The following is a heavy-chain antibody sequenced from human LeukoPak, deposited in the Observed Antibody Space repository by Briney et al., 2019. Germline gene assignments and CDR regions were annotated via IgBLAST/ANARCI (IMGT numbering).Heavy chain of an antibody. V-gene: IGHV3-33*01. CDR2: IWYDGSNI. Sequence: HPGGSLTLSCAASGFTFSNYAMHWVRQAPGKGLEWVAIIWYDGSNIKYADSVTGRFTISRDNSKDTLYLQMNSLGADDSALYYCAREPRDCSGGNCFFNYFHMDVWGKGTTVSVSS. D-gene: IGHD2-15*01. CDR1: GFTFSNYA. J-gene: IGHJ6*03. CDR3: AREPRDCSGGNCFFNYFHMDV.